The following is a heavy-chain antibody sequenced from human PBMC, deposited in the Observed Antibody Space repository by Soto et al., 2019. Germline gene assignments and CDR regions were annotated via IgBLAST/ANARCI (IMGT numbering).Heavy chain of an antibody. D-gene: IGHD1-26*01. CDR3: ARAASGSYHHFDF. J-gene: IGHJ4*02. CDR2: VSSSSSYI. CDR1: GFTFSSYS. Sequence: GGSLRLSCAASGFTFSSYSMNWVRQAPGKGLEWLSSVSSSSSYIYYADSVKGRFTISRDNAKNSLYLQMNSLRAEDTAVYYCARAASGSYHHFDFWGQGTLVTVSS. V-gene: IGHV3-21*01.